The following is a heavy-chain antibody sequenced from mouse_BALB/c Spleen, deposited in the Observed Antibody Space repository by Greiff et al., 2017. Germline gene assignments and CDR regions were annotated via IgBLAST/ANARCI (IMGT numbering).Heavy chain of an antibody. Sequence: VQLQQSGPELVKPGASVRISCKASGYTFTSYYIHWVKQRPGQGLEWIGWIYPGNVNTKYNEKFKGKATLTADKSSSTAYMQLSSLTSEDSAVYFCARRSDAMDYWGQGTSVTVSS. V-gene: IGHV1S56*01. CDR1: GYTFTSYY. CDR2: IYPGNVNT. CDR3: ARRSDAMDY. J-gene: IGHJ4*01.